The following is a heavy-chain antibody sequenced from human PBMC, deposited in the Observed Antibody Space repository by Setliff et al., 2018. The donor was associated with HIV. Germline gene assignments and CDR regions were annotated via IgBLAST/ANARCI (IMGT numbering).Heavy chain of an antibody. J-gene: IGHJ4*02. CDR3: ARPNYYDSSGSFDY. CDR2: ITSGSGTTI. CDR1: GFTFTDYT. Sequence: GGSLRLSCAASGFTFTDYTMNWVRQAPGKGLEWVSSITSGSGTTIYYADSVKGRFTISRDNAKNSLYLQMNSLRAEDTAVYYCARPNYYDSSGSFDYWGQGTLVTVSS. V-gene: IGHV3-21*06. D-gene: IGHD3-22*01.